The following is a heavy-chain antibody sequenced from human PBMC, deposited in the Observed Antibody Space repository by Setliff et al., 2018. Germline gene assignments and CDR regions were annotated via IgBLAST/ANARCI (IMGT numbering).Heavy chain of an antibody. Sequence: GGSLRLSCAASGFTFSSYSIHWVRQAPGKGLEWVAVVSHDENTKYYADSVKDRFIISRDNSKNTVYLQMNSLRAADTAVYHCARVGQATVVTAIHGALDYWGQGTRVTVSS. V-gene: IGHV3-30*04. CDR3: ARVGQATVVTAIHGALDY. J-gene: IGHJ4*02. CDR1: GFTFSSYS. D-gene: IGHD2-21*02. CDR2: VSHDENTK.